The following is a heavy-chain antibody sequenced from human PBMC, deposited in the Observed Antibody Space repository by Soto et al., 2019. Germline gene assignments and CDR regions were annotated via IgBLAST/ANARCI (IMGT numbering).Heavy chain of an antibody. D-gene: IGHD2-21*02. CDR2: IYYSGST. V-gene: IGHV4-39*01. J-gene: IGHJ3*02. CDR3: ARQYDTAHCGGDCYHDAFDI. CDR1: GGSISSSSYY. Sequence: SETLSLTCTVSGGSISSSSYYWGWIRQPPGKGLEWIGSIYYSGSTYYNPSLKSRVTISVDTSKNQFSLKLSSVTAAGTAVYYCARQYDTAHCGGDCYHDAFDIWGQGTMVTVSS.